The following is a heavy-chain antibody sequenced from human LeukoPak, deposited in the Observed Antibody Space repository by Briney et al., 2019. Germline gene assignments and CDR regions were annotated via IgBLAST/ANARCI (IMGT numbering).Heavy chain of an antibody. J-gene: IGHJ3*02. V-gene: IGHV3-23*01. CDR2: ISGSGGST. CDR1: GFTFSSYG. CDR3: AKAPSQGFGARPEI. Sequence: PGGSLRLSCAASGFTFSSYGMSWVRQAPGKGLEWVSAISGSGGSTYYADSVKGRFTISRDNSKNTLYLQMNSLRAEDTAVYYCAKAPSQGFGARPEIWGQGTMVTVSS. D-gene: IGHD3-10*01.